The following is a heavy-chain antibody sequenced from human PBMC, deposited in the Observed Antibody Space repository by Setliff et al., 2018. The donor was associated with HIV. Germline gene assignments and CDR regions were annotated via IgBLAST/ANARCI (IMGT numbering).Heavy chain of an antibody. CDR2: ISYDGNEK. V-gene: IGHV3-30*18. Sequence: PGGSLRLSCAASGFTFSNYGMHWIRQAPGKGPEWVAVISYDGNEKYYADFVKGRFTISRDNSRNTLYLQMNRLRSEDTAVYHCAKDQGCGGDCFSNWFDPWGQGTLVTVPQ. CDR3: AKDQGCGGDCFSNWFDP. CDR1: GFTFSNYG. J-gene: IGHJ5*02. D-gene: IGHD2-21*02.